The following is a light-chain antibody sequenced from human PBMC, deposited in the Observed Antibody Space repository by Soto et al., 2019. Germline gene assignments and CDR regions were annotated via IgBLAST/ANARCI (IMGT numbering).Light chain of an antibody. CDR2: DAS. CDR1: QSISNW. V-gene: IGKV1-39*01. J-gene: IGKJ5*01. CDR3: QQSYRTPPIT. Sequence: DIQMTQSPSTLSASVGDRVSITCRASQSISNWLAWYQQKPGKAPKLLIYDASSLQSGVPSRFSGSGSGTDFTLTISSLQPEDFATYYCQQSYRTPPITFGQGTRLEIK.